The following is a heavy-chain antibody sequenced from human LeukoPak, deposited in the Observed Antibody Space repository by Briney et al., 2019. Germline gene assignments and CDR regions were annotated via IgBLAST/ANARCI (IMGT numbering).Heavy chain of an antibody. Sequence: GATVKISCKASGYTFTDYYMHWVQQAPGKGLEWMGRVDPEDGETIYAEKFQGRVTITADTSTDTAYMELSSLRSEDTAVYYCATGAGVSYMDVWGKGTTVTVSS. CDR2: VDPEDGET. CDR1: GYTFTDYY. V-gene: IGHV1-69-2*01. CDR3: ATGAGVSYMDV. J-gene: IGHJ6*03. D-gene: IGHD2-8*01.